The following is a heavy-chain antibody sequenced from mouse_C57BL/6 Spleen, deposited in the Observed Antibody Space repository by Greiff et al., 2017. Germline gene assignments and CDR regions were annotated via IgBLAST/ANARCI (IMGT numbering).Heavy chain of an antibody. CDR3: ARSPSITTVVARDAMDY. J-gene: IGHJ4*01. D-gene: IGHD1-1*01. CDR2: INPNNGGT. Sequence: EVQLQQSGPELVKPGASVKLSCKASGYTFTDYYMNWVKQSHGKSLEWIGDINPNNGGTSYNQKFKGKATLTVDKSSSTAYMELRSLTSEDSAVYYCARSPSITTVVARDAMDYWGQGTSVTVSS. V-gene: IGHV1-26*01. CDR1: GYTFTDYY.